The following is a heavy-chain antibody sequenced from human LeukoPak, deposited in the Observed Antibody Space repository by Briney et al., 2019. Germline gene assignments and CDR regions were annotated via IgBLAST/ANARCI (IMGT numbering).Heavy chain of an antibody. CDR3: ARHRQEGYYYGSGSQKGLFDY. Sequence: SETLSLTCAVYGGSFSGYYWSWIRHPPGKGLEWMGEINHSGSTNYNPFLKSRVTISVDTSKNQFSLKLSSVTAADTAVYYCARHRQEGYYYGSGSQKGLFDYWGQGTLVTVSS. CDR2: INHSGST. J-gene: IGHJ4*02. CDR1: GGSFSGYY. V-gene: IGHV4-34*01. D-gene: IGHD3-10*01.